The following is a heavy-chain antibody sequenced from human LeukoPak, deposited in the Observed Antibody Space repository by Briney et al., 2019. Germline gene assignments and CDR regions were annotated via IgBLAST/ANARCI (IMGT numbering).Heavy chain of an antibody. CDR3: ARDGRFPPEVLPRYFDY. V-gene: IGHV4-38-2*02. CDR1: GYSISNGYY. D-gene: IGHD1-26*01. CDR2: ISHRGST. J-gene: IGHJ4*02. Sequence: SETLSLTCTVSGYSISNGYYWGWIRQPPGKGLEWVGSISHRGSTYYNPSLRSRVTISVETSKNQFSLKLSSVTAADTAVYYCARDGRFPPEVLPRYFDYWGQGTLVTVSS.